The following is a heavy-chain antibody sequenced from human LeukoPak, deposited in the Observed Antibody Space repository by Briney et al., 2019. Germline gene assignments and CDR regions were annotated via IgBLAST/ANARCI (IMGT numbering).Heavy chain of an antibody. Sequence: PSETLSLTCAVYGGSFSGYYWSWIRQPPGKGLEWIGEINHSGSTNYNPSLKSRVTISVDTSKNQFSLKLSSVTAADTAVYYCARMERSTAMVTNAFDIWGQGTMVTVSS. CDR1: GGSFSGYY. D-gene: IGHD5-18*01. CDR2: INHSGST. CDR3: ARMERSTAMVTNAFDI. V-gene: IGHV4-34*01. J-gene: IGHJ3*02.